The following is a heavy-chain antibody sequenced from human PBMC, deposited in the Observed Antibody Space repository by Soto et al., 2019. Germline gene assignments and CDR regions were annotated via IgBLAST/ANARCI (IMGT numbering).Heavy chain of an antibody. CDR1: GFTFSRYA. V-gene: IGHV3-23*01. Sequence: VGSLRLSCAASGFTFSRYAMSWVRQAPGKGLEWVSAISGSGGSTYYADSVKGRFTISRDNSKNALYLQMNSLRAEDTAVYYCAKDHLGYCSGGSCFGAFDIWGQGTMVTVSS. CDR2: ISGSGGST. CDR3: AKDHLGYCSGGSCFGAFDI. D-gene: IGHD2-15*01. J-gene: IGHJ3*02.